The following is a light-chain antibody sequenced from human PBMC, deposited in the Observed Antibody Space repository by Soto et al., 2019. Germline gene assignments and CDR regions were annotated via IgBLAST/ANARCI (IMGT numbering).Light chain of an antibody. CDR3: QEYGSSRA. Sequence: EIVLTQSPGTLSLSPGERATLSCRASQTVSSSYLAWYQQKPGQAPRLLIYGASSRATGIPDRFSGSGSGTDFTLTITRLEPEDFAVYYCQEYGSSRAFGQGTEVEFK. CDR1: QTVSSSY. CDR2: GAS. V-gene: IGKV3-20*01. J-gene: IGKJ1*01.